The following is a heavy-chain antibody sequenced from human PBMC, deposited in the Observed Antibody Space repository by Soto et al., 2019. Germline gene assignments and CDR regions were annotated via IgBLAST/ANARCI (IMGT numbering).Heavy chain of an antibody. CDR3: AIEKRLGSQGPRVAFAP. CDR2: LCSFKGST. CDR1: GYTFINYG. V-gene: IGHV1-18*01. Sequence: ASVKVSCKASGYTFINYGISWVRPAPGQGLEWMVCLCSFKGSTNYAQKFQDRVTMTIDTSTTTAYMDLRSLRSEDTAVYYCAIEKRLGSQGPRVAFAPGGQGPLVPAPS. J-gene: IGHJ5*02. D-gene: IGHD2-15*01.